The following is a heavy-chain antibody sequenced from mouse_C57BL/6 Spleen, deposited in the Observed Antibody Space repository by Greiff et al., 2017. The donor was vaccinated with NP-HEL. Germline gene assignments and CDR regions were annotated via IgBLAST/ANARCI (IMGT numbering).Heavy chain of an antibody. CDR2: IYPGDGDT. CDR3: ARWGDLTTVVNY. D-gene: IGHD1-1*01. CDR1: GYAFSSYW. V-gene: IGHV1-80*01. J-gene: IGHJ2*01. Sequence: QVHVKQSGAELVKPGASVKISCKASGYAFSSYWMNWVKQRPGKGLEWIGQIYPGDGDTNYNGKFKGKATLTADKSSSTAYMQLSSLTSEDSAVYFCARWGDLTTVVNYWGQGTTLTVSS.